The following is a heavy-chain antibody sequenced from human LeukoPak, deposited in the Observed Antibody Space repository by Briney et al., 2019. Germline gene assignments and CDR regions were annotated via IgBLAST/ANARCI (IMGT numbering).Heavy chain of an antibody. Sequence: GGSLRLSCAASGFTFDDYAMNWVRQAPGKGLEWVSSISSSSSYIYYADSVKGRFTISRDNAKNSLYLQMNSLRAEDTAVYYCARELYDSSGYYYYYYMDVWGKGTTVTVSS. CDR2: ISSSSSYI. CDR3: ARELYDSSGYYYYYYMDV. D-gene: IGHD3-22*01. CDR1: GFTFDDYA. V-gene: IGHV3-21*01. J-gene: IGHJ6*03.